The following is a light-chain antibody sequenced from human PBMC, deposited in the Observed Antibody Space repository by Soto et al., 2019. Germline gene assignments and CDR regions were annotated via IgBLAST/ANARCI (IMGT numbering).Light chain of an antibody. CDR3: MQGTHWPPYT. J-gene: IGKJ2*01. CDR1: QSLLPTDGNTY. Sequence: DVGMTQSPLSLPVTLGQPASISCRSSQSLLPTDGNTYLNWFQQRPGQSPRRLIYKVSNRDSGVPDRFSGSGSGTDFTLKISRVEAEDIGVYYCMQGTHWPPYTFGQGTKLEI. CDR2: KVS. V-gene: IGKV2-30*02.